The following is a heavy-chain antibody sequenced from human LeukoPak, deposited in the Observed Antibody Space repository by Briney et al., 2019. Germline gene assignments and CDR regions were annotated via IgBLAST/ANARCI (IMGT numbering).Heavy chain of an antibody. D-gene: IGHD5-24*01. CDR1: GFTFSSYV. CDR2: ISYDGSNE. Sequence: GGSLRLSCAASGFTFSSYVMHWVRQAPGKGLEWVAIISYDGSNEYYADSVKGRLTISRDNSKNTLYLQMNSLRAEDTAVYYCARDPAGSRWLQYRYFDYWGQGTLVTVSS. J-gene: IGHJ4*02. V-gene: IGHV3-30*04. CDR3: ARDPAGSRWLQYRYFDY.